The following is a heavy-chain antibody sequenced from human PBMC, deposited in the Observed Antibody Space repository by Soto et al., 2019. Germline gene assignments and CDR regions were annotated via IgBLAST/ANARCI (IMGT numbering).Heavy chain of an antibody. V-gene: IGHV3-23*01. CDR3: AKDLDSDAYYLPHNDP. CDR2: VSVTGAYT. D-gene: IGHD1-26*01. J-gene: IGHJ5*02. Sequence: EVQLLESGGGLVQPGGSLRLSCAASGFTFINYPMNWVRQAPGKGLEWVSLVSVTGAYTYYAESVKGRSTNSRDNFQNTEFLQMNNLNAEDTAIYCSAKDLDSDAYYLPHNDPWGLGTLFTVSS. CDR1: GFTFINYP.